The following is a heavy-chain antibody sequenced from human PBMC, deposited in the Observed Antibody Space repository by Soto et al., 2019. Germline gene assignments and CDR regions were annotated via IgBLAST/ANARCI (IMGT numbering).Heavy chain of an antibody. J-gene: IGHJ3*02. Sequence: EVQMVESGGGLVQPGGSLRLSCAASGFTFSSYEMNWVRQAPGKGLEWVSYISSSGSTIYYADSVKGRFTISRDNANNSLYLQINSLRGEDTAVYYCASVLLWVGELPRSSGDAFDIWGQGTMVTVSS. CDR3: ASVLLWVGELPRSSGDAFDI. V-gene: IGHV3-48*03. CDR1: GFTFSSYE. D-gene: IGHD3-10*01. CDR2: ISSSGSTI.